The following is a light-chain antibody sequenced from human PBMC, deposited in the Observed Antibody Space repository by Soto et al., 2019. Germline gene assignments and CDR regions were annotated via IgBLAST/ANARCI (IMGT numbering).Light chain of an antibody. CDR2: AAS. Sequence: LSASVGDRVTITCRASQSISSYLNWYQHKPGRAPKLLIYAASSLQSGVPSRFSGSGSGPHFTLTITSLQPDDFATYYCQQSFSTPLTFGGGTKVDIK. V-gene: IGKV1-39*01. J-gene: IGKJ4*01. CDR1: QSISSY. CDR3: QQSFSTPLT.